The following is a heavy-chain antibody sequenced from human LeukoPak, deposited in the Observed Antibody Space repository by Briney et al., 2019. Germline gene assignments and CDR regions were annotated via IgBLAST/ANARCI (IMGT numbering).Heavy chain of an antibody. V-gene: IGHV1-69*13. Sequence: GASVKVSCKASGGTLSSYAISWVRQAPGQGLEWMGGIIPIFGTANYAQKFQGRVTITADESTSTAYMELSSLRSEDTAVYYCARLDYGSGSRFDYWGQGTLATVSS. CDR3: ARLDYGSGSRFDY. D-gene: IGHD3-10*01. J-gene: IGHJ4*02. CDR1: GGTLSSYA. CDR2: IIPIFGTA.